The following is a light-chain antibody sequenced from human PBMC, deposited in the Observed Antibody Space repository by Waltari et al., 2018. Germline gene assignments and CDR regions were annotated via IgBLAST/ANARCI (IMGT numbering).Light chain of an antibody. CDR2: AAS. CDR3: QQSYSIFT. CDR1: QSISSD. Sequence: DIQMTQSPSSLSASVGDRVTITCRASQSISSDLNWYQQKPGKAPKLLIYAASSLQSGVPSRFSGSGSGTDFTLTISSLQPEDFATYYCQQSYSIFTFGPGTKVDIK. J-gene: IGKJ3*01. V-gene: IGKV1-39*01.